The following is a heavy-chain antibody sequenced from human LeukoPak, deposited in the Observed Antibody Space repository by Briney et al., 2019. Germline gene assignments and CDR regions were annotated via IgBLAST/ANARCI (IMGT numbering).Heavy chain of an antibody. J-gene: IGHJ4*02. CDR2: IHPKTGGT. V-gene: IGHV1-2*02. CDR1: GYTFTAFY. Sequence: ASVKVSCKPSGYTFTAFYMHWVRQAPGQGLEWMGWIHPKTGGTNYAQKFQGRVTMTRDPSIGTAYLELSGLASDDTAEYYCARDVTAASDLDYCGQGTLVTVSS. CDR3: ARDVTAASDLDY. D-gene: IGHD6-13*01.